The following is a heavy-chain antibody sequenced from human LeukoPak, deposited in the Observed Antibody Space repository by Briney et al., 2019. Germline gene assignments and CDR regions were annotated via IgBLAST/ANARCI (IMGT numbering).Heavy chain of an antibody. CDR1: RGTLRSDK. J-gene: IGHJ4*02. D-gene: IGHD1-1*01. Sequence: SQSPSLTCTVSRGTLRSDKWSWLRQPPRKGLDWIGYISDIGSTNSNPSLTSRVTISLDTSKDQCSLKLSSVTAADTGVYFCALWIARAKTDYCGQGNLVTVSS. CDR2: ISDIGST. V-gene: IGHV4-59*01. CDR3: ALWIARAKTDY.